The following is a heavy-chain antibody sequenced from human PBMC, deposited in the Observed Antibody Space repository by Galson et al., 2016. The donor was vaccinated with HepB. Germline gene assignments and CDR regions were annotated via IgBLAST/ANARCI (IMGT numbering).Heavy chain of an antibody. Sequence: SLRLSCAASGFRFSNYGMHWVRQAPGKGLEWVAVISYDGSKTYYADSVKGRFTISRDHSKNTLYLYMNNLTAGDTAIYYCGKHGGFDYWGQGALVTVSS. CDR1: GFRFSNYG. CDR3: GKHGGFDY. J-gene: IGHJ4*02. V-gene: IGHV3-30*18. CDR2: ISYDGSKT. D-gene: IGHD3-16*01.